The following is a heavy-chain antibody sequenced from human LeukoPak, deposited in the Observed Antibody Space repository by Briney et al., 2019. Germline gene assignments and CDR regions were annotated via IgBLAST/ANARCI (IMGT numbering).Heavy chain of an antibody. V-gene: IGHV4-34*01. CDR2: INHSGST. Sequence: SETLSLTCAVYGGSFSGYYWSWIRQPPGKGLEWIGEINHSGSTNYNPSLKSRVTISVDTSKNQFSLKLSSVTAADTAVYYCASSYDSSGYYSAFDIWGQGTMVTVSS. D-gene: IGHD3-22*01. CDR3: ASSYDSSGYYSAFDI. J-gene: IGHJ3*02. CDR1: GGSFSGYY.